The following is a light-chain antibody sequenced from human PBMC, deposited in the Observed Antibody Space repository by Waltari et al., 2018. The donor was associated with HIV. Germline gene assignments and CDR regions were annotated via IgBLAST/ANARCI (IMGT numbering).Light chain of an antibody. CDR3: QSANSSHPNGV. CDR1: TLPKQF. Sequence: SFDLTQPPSVSVSPGQTARLTCSGDTLPKQFGYWYQQKPGQAPVMVIYKDTERPSGIPERFSGSSSGTTVTLMISGGQAEDEADYYCQSANSSHPNGVFGGGTKLTVL. CDR2: KDT. J-gene: IGLJ3*02. V-gene: IGLV3-25*03.